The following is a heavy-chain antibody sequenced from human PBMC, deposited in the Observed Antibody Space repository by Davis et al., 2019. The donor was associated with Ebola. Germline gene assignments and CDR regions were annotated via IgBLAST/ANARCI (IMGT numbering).Heavy chain of an antibody. Sequence: ASVKVSCKASGYRFTSYYMHWVRQAPGQGLEWMGIINPITGGTSYAQNFQVRVNMTRDTSTSTVYMELSSLRSEDTAVYYCEREGGGYYDSSGYVFDIWGQGTMVKVSS. CDR2: INPITGGT. V-gene: IGHV1-46*01. D-gene: IGHD3-22*01. CDR3: EREGGGYYDSSGYVFDI. J-gene: IGHJ3*02. CDR1: GYRFTSYY.